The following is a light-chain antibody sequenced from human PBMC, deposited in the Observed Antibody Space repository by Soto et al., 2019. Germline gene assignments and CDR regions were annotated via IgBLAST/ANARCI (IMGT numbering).Light chain of an antibody. J-gene: IGKJ4*01. CDR1: QGISSY. CDR3: QQLNSYPLT. CDR2: AAS. V-gene: IGKV1-9*01. Sequence: DIQLTQSPSFLSPSVGDRVSITCRASQGISSYLAWYQQKPGKAPKLLIYAASTLQSEVPSRFSGSGSGTEFTVTISSLQPEDFATYYCQQLNSYPLTFGGGTKVEIK.